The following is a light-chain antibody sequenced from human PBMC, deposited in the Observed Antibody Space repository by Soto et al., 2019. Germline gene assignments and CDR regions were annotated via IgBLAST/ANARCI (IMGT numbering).Light chain of an antibody. Sequence: VLTQPPSASGTPGQRVSISCSGSGSNIGSNIVHWYQHLPGTAPKLLIYANNQRPSGVPDRFSGSKSGTSASLAIGGLQSEDDADYYCATWDDSLNGPVFGTGTKVTVL. CDR2: ANN. CDR3: ATWDDSLNGPV. J-gene: IGLJ1*01. V-gene: IGLV1-44*01. CDR1: GSNIGSNI.